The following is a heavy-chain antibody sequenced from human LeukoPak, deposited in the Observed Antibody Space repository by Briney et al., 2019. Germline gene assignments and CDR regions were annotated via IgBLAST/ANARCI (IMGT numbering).Heavy chain of an antibody. CDR2: ISGSGGST. D-gene: IGHD6-13*01. V-gene: IGHV3-23*01. CDR1: GFTFNSYA. CDR3: AKDGIGYSSSWYYFDY. Sequence: GGSLRLSCAASGFTFNSYAMSWVRQAPGKGPEWVSAISGSGGSTYYADSVKGRFTISRDNSKNTLYLQMNSLRAEDTAVYYCAKDGIGYSSSWYYFDYWGQGTLVTVSS. J-gene: IGHJ4*02.